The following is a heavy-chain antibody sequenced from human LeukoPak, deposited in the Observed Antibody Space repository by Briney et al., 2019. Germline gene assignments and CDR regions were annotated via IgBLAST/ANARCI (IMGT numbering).Heavy chain of an antibody. J-gene: IGHJ4*02. D-gene: IGHD2-15*01. CDR2: INQDGSEK. V-gene: IGHV3-7*05. CDR1: GFTFSSYW. Sequence: PGGSLRLSCAASGFTFSSYWMSWVRQTPGKGLEWVANINQDGSEKYYVDSVKGRFTISRDNAKNSLYLQMNSLIAEDTAVYYCAIYCSGGSCFRNWGQGTLVTVSS. CDR3: AIYCSGGSCFRN.